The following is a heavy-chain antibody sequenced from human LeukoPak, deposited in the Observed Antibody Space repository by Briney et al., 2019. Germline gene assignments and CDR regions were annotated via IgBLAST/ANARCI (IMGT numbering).Heavy chain of an antibody. J-gene: IGHJ1*01. CDR3: AKDLPKITIFGALQH. CDR2: VSASGDRT. CDR1: GFIFSSYV. D-gene: IGHD3-3*01. V-gene: IGHV3-23*02. Sequence: GGSLRLSCAASGFIFSSYVMSWVRQAPGKGLEWVSGVSASGDRTYYGDSVKGRFTISRDNSKNTLYLQMNSLRAEDTAVYYCAKDLPKITIFGALQHWGQGALVTVSS.